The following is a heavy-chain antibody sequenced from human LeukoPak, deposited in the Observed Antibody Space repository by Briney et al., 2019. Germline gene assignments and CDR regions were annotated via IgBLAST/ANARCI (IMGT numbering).Heavy chain of an antibody. CDR3: ARGSVGFDP. CDR2: IHHSGST. Sequence: SQTLSLTCAVSGGSISSGGYSWSWIRQPPGKGLEWIGYIHHSGSTYYNPSLKSRVTISVDRSKNQFSLKLSSVTAADTAVYYCARGSVGFDPWGQGTLVTVSS. CDR1: GGSISSGGYS. J-gene: IGHJ5*02. V-gene: IGHV4-30-2*01.